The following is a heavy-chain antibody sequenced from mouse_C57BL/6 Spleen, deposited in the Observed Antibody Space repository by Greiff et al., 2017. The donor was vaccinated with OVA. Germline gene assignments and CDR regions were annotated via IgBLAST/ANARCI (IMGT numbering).Heavy chain of an antibody. CDR2: INPSNGGT. Sequence: QVQLQQPGTELVKPGASVKLSCKASGYTFTSYWMHWVKQRPGQGLEWIGNINPSNGGTNYNEKFKSKATLTVDKSSSTAYMQRSSLTAEDSAVYYCARCDYGSSPYYAMDYWGQGTSVTVSS. D-gene: IGHD1-1*01. J-gene: IGHJ4*01. CDR1: GYTFTSYW. V-gene: IGHV1-53*01. CDR3: ARCDYGSSPYYAMDY.